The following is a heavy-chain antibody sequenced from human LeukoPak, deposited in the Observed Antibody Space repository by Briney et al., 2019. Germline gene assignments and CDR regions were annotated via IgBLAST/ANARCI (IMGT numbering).Heavy chain of an antibody. CDR1: GFTFSSYW. V-gene: IGHV3-7*01. CDR3: VRDQWYYYDSSGYPEYFQY. D-gene: IGHD3-22*01. Sequence: GGSLRLSCAASGFTFSSYWMSWVRQAPGKGLEWVANIKQDGSEKYYVDSVKGRFTVSRDNAKNLLYLQMNSLRAEDTAIYYCVRDQWYYYDSSGYPEYFQYWGRGTLVTVSS. J-gene: IGHJ1*01. CDR2: IKQDGSEK.